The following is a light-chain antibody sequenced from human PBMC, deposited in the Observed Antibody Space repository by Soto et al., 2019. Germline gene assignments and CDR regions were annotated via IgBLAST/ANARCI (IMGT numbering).Light chain of an antibody. CDR2: AAS. V-gene: IGKV1-17*01. J-gene: IGKJ2*01. CDR3: LQHKAYPYT. Sequence: DIQMTQSPSSLSASVGDRVTITCQASQGIDMFLNWFQQKPGKAPKRLIFAASSLQSGVPSRFSGSGSGTQFTLTISSLQPDDFATYYCLQHKAYPYTFGQGTKLEIK. CDR1: QGIDMF.